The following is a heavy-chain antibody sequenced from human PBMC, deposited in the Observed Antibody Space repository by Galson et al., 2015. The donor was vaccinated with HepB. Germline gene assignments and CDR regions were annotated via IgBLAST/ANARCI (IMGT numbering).Heavy chain of an antibody. J-gene: IGHJ4*02. V-gene: IGHV1-46*01. CDR1: GYTFTSYY. CDR3: ASSGKSVAATGGYFDY. D-gene: IGHD6-19*01. Sequence: SVKVSCKASGYTFTSYYMHWVRQAPGQGLEWMGIINPSGGSTSYAQKFQGRVTMTRDTSTSTVYMELSSLRSEDTAVYYCASSGKSVAATGGYFDYWGQGTLVTVSS. CDR2: INPSGGST.